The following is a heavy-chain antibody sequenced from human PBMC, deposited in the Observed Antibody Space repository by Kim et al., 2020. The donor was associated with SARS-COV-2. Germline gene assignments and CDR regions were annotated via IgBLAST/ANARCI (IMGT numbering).Heavy chain of an antibody. CDR1: GFTVSSNY. Sequence: GGSLRLSCAASGFTVSSNYMSWVRQAPGKGLEWVSVIYSGGSTYYADSVKGRFTISRDNSKNTLYLQMNSLRAEDTAVYYCARDAPPNPNYYYDSSGYPDYWGQGTLVTVSS. V-gene: IGHV3-66*01. D-gene: IGHD3-22*01. CDR3: ARDAPPNPNYYYDSSGYPDY. J-gene: IGHJ4*02. CDR2: IYSGGST.